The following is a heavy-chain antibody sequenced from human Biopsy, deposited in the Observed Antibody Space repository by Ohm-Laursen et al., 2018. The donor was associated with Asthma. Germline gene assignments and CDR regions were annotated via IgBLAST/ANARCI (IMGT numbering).Heavy chain of an antibody. CDR2: FSHSGST. CDR3: ARGSIVSTIYY. V-gene: IGHV4-34*01. J-gene: IGHJ4*02. Sequence: AGTLSLTWAVDGGSFSGYYWNWIRQPPGKGLEWIGEFSHSGSTKYNPSLKSRVTISVDTSKNQFSLKLSSVTAADTAVYYCARGSIVSTIYYWGQGTLVTVSS. CDR1: GGSFSGYY. D-gene: IGHD5/OR15-5a*01.